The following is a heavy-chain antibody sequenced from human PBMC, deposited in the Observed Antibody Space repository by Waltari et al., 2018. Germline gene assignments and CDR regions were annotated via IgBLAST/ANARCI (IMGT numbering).Heavy chain of an antibody. CDR3: AGNYDILTGYWGTPDY. D-gene: IGHD3-9*01. CDR1: GFTFSSYA. Sequence: EVQLVESGGGLVQPGGSLRLSCAASGFTFSSYAMSWVRQAPGKGLEWVSAISGSGGSTYYADSVKGRFTISRDNSKNTLYLQMNSLRAEDTAVYYCAGNYDILTGYWGTPDYWGQGTLVTVSS. V-gene: IGHV3-23*04. J-gene: IGHJ4*02. CDR2: ISGSGGST.